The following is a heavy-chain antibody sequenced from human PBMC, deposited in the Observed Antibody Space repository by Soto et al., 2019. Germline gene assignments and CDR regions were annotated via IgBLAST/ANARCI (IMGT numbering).Heavy chain of an antibody. V-gene: IGHV4-39*01. CDR3: ASPDPSSSTSYYFDY. CDR2: IYYSGST. D-gene: IGHD6-6*01. CDR1: GGSISSSSYY. J-gene: IGHJ4*02. Sequence: PLETLSLTCTVSGGSISSSSYYWGWIRQPPGKGLEWIGSIYYSGSTYYNPSLKSRVTISVDTSKNQFSLKLSSVTAADTAVYYCASPDPSSSTSYYFDYWGQGTLVTVSS.